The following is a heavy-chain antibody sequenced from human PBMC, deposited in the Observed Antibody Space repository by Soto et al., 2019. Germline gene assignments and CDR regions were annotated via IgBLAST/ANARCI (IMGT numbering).Heavy chain of an antibody. V-gene: IGHV3-21*01. Sequence: GGSLRLSCAASGFTFSSYGMHWVRQAPGKGLEWVSVISSSRSYIYYADSVKGRFTISRDNAKNSLYLQMNSLRAEDTAVYYCARSEQQLVDVWGKGTTVTVSS. CDR1: GFTFSSYG. J-gene: IGHJ6*04. D-gene: IGHD6-13*01. CDR2: ISSSRSYI. CDR3: ARSEQQLVDV.